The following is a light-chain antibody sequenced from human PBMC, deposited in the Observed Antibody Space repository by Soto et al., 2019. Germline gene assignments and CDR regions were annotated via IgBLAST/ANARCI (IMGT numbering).Light chain of an antibody. J-gene: IGLJ1*01. Sequence: QSALTQPPSASGSPGQSVTISCTGTSGDVGGYKFVSWYRQYPGKAPKVMIYEVTKRPSGVPDRFSGSKSGNTASLTVSGLQAEDEADYYCSSYAGSNNFVFGTGTKVTVL. CDR2: EVT. V-gene: IGLV2-8*01. CDR1: SGDVGGYKF. CDR3: SSYAGSNNFV.